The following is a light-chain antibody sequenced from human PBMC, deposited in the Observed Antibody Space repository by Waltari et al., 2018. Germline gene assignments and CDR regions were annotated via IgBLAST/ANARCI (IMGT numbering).Light chain of an antibody. J-gene: IGKJ1*01. CDR3: QQHGTLPAT. Sequence: EIVLTQSPGTASLSPGERVTLYCRASQTVGSSSLAWYQQKPGQAPRRGIYRASRRATGFPDRFSGSGSGTEFSLTISGLEPEDFAVYYCQQHGTLPATFGQGTKVEIK. CDR2: RAS. CDR1: QTVGSSS. V-gene: IGKV3-20*01.